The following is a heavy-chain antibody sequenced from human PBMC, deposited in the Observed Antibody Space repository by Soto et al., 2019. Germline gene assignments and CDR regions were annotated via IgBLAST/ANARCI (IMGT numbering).Heavy chain of an antibody. V-gene: IGHV1-69*01. J-gene: IGHJ6*02. Sequence: QVQLVQSGAEVKKPGSSVKVSCKASGGTFSSYAISWVRQAPGQGLEWMGGIIPIFGTANYAQKFQGRVTITADESTSTAYMELSSLRSEDTAVYYCARGLDKQLPGYYYYGMDVWGQGTTVTVSS. CDR2: IIPIFGTA. CDR1: GGTFSSYA. D-gene: IGHD6-6*01. CDR3: ARGLDKQLPGYYYYGMDV.